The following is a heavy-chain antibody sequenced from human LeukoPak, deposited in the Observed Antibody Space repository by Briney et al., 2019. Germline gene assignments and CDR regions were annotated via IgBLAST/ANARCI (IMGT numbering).Heavy chain of an antibody. V-gene: IGHV3-21*01. D-gene: IGHD2-15*01. CDR3: ASERYCSGGSCNDY. CDR1: GFTFSSYS. J-gene: IGHJ4*02. CDR2: ISSSSSYI. Sequence: PGGSLRLSCAASGFTFSSYSMNWVRQAPGKGLEWVSSISSSSSYIYYADSVKGRFTISRDNAENSLYLQMNSLRAEDTAVYYCASERYCSGGSCNDYWGQGTLVTVSS.